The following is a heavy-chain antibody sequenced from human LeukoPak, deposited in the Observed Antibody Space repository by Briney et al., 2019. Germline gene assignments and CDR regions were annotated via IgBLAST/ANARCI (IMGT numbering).Heavy chain of an antibody. Sequence: PGGSLRLSCAASGFTFDDYAMHWVRQAPGKGLEWVSGISRNSGSIGYADSVKGRFTISRDNAKNSLYLQMNSLRAEDTALYYCAKDSRGYSTGDFDYWGQGTLVTVSS. CDR1: GFTFDDYA. J-gene: IGHJ4*02. CDR2: ISRNSGSI. CDR3: AKDSRGYSTGDFDY. V-gene: IGHV3-9*01. D-gene: IGHD5-18*01.